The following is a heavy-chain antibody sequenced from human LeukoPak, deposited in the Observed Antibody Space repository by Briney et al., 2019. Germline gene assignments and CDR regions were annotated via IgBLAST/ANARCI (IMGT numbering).Heavy chain of an antibody. CDR1: GFTVSSNY. J-gene: IGHJ4*02. D-gene: IGHD6-6*01. CDR3: ARNEYSSSSVKGYFDY. V-gene: IGHV3-66*02. CDR2: IYSGGST. Sequence: PGGSLRLSCAASGFTVSSNYISWVRQAPGKGLEWVSVIYSGGSTYYADSVKGRFTISRDNSENTVILQMNSLTTEDTAVYYCARNEYSSSSVKGYFDYWGQGTLVTVSS.